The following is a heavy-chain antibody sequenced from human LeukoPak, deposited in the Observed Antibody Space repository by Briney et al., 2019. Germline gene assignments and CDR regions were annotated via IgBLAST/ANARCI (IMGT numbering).Heavy chain of an antibody. J-gene: IGHJ4*02. V-gene: IGHV3-74*01. D-gene: IGHD5-24*01. Sequence: GGSLRLSCAASVFTFSSYWMHWVRQAPGKGLVWVSRIKSDGSSTSYADSVKGRFTISRDNAKNTLYLQMNSLRAEDTAVYYCARDRRDGYEGPIDYWGQGTLVTVSS. CDR1: VFTFSSYW. CDR3: ARDRRDGYEGPIDY. CDR2: IKSDGSST.